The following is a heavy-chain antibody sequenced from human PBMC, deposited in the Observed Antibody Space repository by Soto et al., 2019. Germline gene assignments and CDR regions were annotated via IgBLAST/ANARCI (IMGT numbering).Heavy chain of an antibody. CDR3: TRANYDFWRTQNMDV. J-gene: IGHJ6*03. D-gene: IGHD3-3*01. V-gene: IGHV3-15*01. Sequence: GGSLRLSCAVSGFTVSADWMSWVRQAPGKGLEWVGRIKSKRDGGTIDYVAPVKGRFTISRDDSENTLYLQMNSLKTEDTAVYYCTRANYDFWRTQNMDVWGKGTTVTVSS. CDR1: GFTVSADW. CDR2: IKSKRDGGTI.